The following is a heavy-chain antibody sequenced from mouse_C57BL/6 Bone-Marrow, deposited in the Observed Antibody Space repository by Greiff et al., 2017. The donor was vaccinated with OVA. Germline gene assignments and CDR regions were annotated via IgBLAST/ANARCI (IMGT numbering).Heavy chain of an antibody. CDR2: IDPETGGT. V-gene: IGHV1-15*01. Sequence: QVQLKESGAELVRPGASVTLSCKASGYTFTDYEMHWVKQTPVHGLEWIGAIDPETGGTAYNQKFKGKAILTADKSSSTAYMELRSLTSEDSAVYYCRYGNYVKGYFDYWGQGTTLTVSS. J-gene: IGHJ2*01. D-gene: IGHD2-1*01. CDR3: RYGNYVKGYFDY. CDR1: GYTFTDYE.